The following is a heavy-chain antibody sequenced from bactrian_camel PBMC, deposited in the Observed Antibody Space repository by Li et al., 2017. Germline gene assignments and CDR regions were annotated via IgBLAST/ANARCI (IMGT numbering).Heavy chain of an antibody. CDR1: GFPIDRSC. Sequence: VQLVESGGGSVQPGGSLRLACEVSGFPIDRSCVGWFRQATGKEREWIASIYRPGGNTFADDSVKGRFTISQDNAKNVMSLQMNDLKPEDTAMYYCAADDGSGDLEDLGAPCLNAPHFPYWTQGTQVTVS. J-gene: IGHJ4*01. CDR3: AADDGSGDLEDLGAPCLNAPHFPY. V-gene: IGHV3S6*01. D-gene: IGHD1*01. CDR2: IYRPGGNT.